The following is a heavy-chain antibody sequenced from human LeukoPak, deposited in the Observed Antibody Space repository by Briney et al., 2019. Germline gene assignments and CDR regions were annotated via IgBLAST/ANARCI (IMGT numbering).Heavy chain of an antibody. V-gene: IGHV4-61*02. D-gene: IGHD2-15*01. CDR2: IYTSGST. CDR3: ARDTPTAYCSGGTCYFDY. Sequence: SETLSLTCTLSGGSISSGSYYWSWIRQPAGTGLEWIGRIYTSGSTNYNPSLKSRVTISLDGSTNQFSLKLSSVTAADTAVYYCARDTPTAYCSGGTCYFDYWGQGTLVTVSS. J-gene: IGHJ4*02. CDR1: GGSISSGSYY.